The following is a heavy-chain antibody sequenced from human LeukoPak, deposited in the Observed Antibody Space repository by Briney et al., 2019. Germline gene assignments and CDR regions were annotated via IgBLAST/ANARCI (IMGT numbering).Heavy chain of an antibody. D-gene: IGHD3-9*01. CDR3: ARDYNFDCFNGGLGAFDI. J-gene: IGHJ3*02. CDR1: GFTFSSYS. V-gene: IGHV3-21*01. Sequence: GGSLRLSCAASGFTFSSYSMNWVRQAPGKGLEWVSSISSSSYIYYADSVKGRFTISRDNAKNSLYLQMNSLRAEDTAVYYCARDYNFDCFNGGLGAFDIWGQGTMVTVSS. CDR2: ISSSSYI.